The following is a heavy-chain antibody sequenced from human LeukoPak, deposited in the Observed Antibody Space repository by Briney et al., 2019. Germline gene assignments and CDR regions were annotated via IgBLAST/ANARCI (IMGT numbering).Heavy chain of an antibody. CDR1: GYTLTELS. CDR2: FDPEDGET. V-gene: IGHV1-24*01. Sequence: ASVKVSCKVSGYTLTELSMHWVRQAPGKGLEWMEGFDPEDGETIYAQKFQGRVTMTEDTSTDTAYMELSSLRSEDTAVYYCATGDYYDSSGYLDYWGQGTLVTVSS. CDR3: ATGDYYDSSGYLDY. J-gene: IGHJ4*02. D-gene: IGHD3-22*01.